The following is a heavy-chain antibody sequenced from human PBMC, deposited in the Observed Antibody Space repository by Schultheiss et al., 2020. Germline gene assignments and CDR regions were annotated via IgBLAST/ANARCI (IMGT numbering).Heavy chain of an antibody. D-gene: IGHD3-16*02. CDR1: GFTFDDYA. CDR2: ISWNSGSI. CDR3: ARDPRPIVSHWFDP. J-gene: IGHJ5*02. V-gene: IGHV3-9*01. Sequence: GGSLRLSCAASGFTFDDYAMHWVRQAPGKGLEWVSGISWNSGSIGYADSVKGRFTISRDNAKNSLYLQMNSLRAEDTAVYYCARDPRPIVSHWFDPWGQGTLVTVSS.